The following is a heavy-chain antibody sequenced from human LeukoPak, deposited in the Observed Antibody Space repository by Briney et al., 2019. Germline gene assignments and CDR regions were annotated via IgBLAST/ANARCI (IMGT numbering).Heavy chain of an antibody. J-gene: IGHJ5*02. CDR2: IYYRGST. V-gene: IGHV4-59*01. Sequence: SETLSLTCTVSGGSISSYYWNWIRQPPGKGLEWIGYIYYRGSTNYNPSLKSRVTISVDTSKNQFSLKLSSVTAADTAVYYCARVDYSNWFDPWGQGTLVTVSS. D-gene: IGHD4-11*01. CDR1: GGSISSYY. CDR3: ARVDYSNWFDP.